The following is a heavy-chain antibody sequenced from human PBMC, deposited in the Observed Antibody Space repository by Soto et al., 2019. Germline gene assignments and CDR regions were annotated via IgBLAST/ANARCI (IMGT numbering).Heavy chain of an antibody. D-gene: IGHD5-12*01. Sequence: PSETLSLTCTVSGGSISSSSYYWGWIRQPPGKGLEWIGSIYYSGSTYYNPSLKSRVTISVDTSKNQFSLKLSSVTAADTAVYYCARQFFGDGCNYDFDYWGQGTLVTVSS. CDR1: GGSISSSSYY. CDR2: IYYSGST. J-gene: IGHJ4*02. CDR3: ARQFFGDGCNYDFDY. V-gene: IGHV4-39*01.